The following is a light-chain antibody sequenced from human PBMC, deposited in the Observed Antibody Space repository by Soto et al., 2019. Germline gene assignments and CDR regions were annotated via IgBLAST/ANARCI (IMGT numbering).Light chain of an antibody. CDR3: SSYAGSNNFV. Sequence: QSVLTQPPSASGSPGPSVTISCSGTSSDVGGYNYVSWHQQHPGKAPKLMIYEISKRPSGVPDRFSGSKSGNTASLIVSGLQAEDEADYYCSSYAGSNNFVFGTGTKVTVL. V-gene: IGLV2-8*01. CDR2: EIS. J-gene: IGLJ1*01. CDR1: SSDVGGYNY.